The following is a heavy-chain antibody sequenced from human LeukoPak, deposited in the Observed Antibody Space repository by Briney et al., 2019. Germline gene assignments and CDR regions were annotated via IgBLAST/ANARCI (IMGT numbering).Heavy chain of an antibody. CDR3: ALNAAAGTARWFDP. CDR2: VNADNSNT. V-gene: IGHV1-3*03. Sequence: ASVKVSCKASGFPFTSYAIHWVRQAPGQRLEWMGWVNADNSNTKYSQEFQGRVTITRDTSASTAYMDLNSLRSEDMAVYYCALNAAAGTARWFDPWGQGTLVTVSS. CDR1: GFPFTSYA. J-gene: IGHJ5*02. D-gene: IGHD6-13*01.